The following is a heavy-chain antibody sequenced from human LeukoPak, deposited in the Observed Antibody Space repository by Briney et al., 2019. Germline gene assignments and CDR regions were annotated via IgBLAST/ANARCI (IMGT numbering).Heavy chain of an antibody. V-gene: IGHV1-2*02. CDR3: SRVDSSGSDLSIDY. D-gene: IGHD3-22*01. J-gene: IGHJ4*02. CDR1: GYTFTGYY. CDR2: INPYSGGT. Sequence: GGPVKVSCKASGYTFTGYYMHWVRHAPRQGLEWTGWINPYSGGTTYAKKSLGRVTMTRDTSISTAYMELSRLRSDDAAVYYCSRVDSSGSDLSIDYWGQGTLVTVSS.